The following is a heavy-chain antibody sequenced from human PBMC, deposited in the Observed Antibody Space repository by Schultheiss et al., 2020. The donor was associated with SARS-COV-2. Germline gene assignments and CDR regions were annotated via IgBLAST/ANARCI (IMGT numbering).Heavy chain of an antibody. CDR1: GFTFSSYA. J-gene: IGHJ4*02. V-gene: IGHV3-66*01. CDR2: IYSGGST. D-gene: IGHD3-10*01. CDR3: ARVRYYGSGSLGY. Sequence: GGSLRLSCAASGFTFSSYAMSWVRQAPGKGLEWVSVIYSGGSTYYADSVKGRFTISRDNAKNTLYLQMNSLRAEDTAVYYCARVRYYGSGSLGYWGQGTLVTVSS.